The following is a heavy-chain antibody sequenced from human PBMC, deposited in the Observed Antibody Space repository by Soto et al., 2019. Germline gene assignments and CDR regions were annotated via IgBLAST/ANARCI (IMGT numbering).Heavy chain of an antibody. CDR2: ISTDGSTT. CDR3: ARAVSGRYGYFDY. Sequence: PGGSLRLSCAASGFTFSSYWMHWVRQAPGKGLVWVSRISTDGSTTNYADSVKGRFTISRDNAKNTLYLQMNSLRDEDTAVYYCARAVSGRYGYFDYWGQGTLVTVSS. D-gene: IGHD1-26*01. J-gene: IGHJ4*02. V-gene: IGHV3-74*01. CDR1: GFTFSSYW.